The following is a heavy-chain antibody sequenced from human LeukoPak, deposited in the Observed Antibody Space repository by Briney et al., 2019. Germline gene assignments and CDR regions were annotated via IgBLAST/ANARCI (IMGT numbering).Heavy chain of an antibody. CDR2: INTNTGNP. CDR1: GYTFTSYA. CDR3: ARGRPLRKLRYFDWLPRGNWFDP. J-gene: IGHJ5*02. Sequence: ASVKVSCKASGYTFTSYAMNWVRQAPGQGLEWMGWINTNTGNPTYAQGFTGRFVFSLDTSVSTAYLQISSLKAEDTAVYYCARGRPLRKLRYFDWLPRGNWFDPWGQGTLVTVSS. V-gene: IGHV7-4-1*02. D-gene: IGHD3-9*01.